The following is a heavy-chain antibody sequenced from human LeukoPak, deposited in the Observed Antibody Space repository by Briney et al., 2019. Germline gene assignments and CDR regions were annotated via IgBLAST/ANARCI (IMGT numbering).Heavy chain of an antibody. J-gene: IGHJ6*02. Sequence: ASVKVSCKASGYTFTSYGISWVRQAPGQGLEWMGWISAYNGNRNYAQKLQGRVTMTTDTSTSIAYMELRSLRSDDTAVYYCARDSNIVVVPAATYYYYYGMDVWGQGTTVTVSS. CDR2: ISAYNGNR. V-gene: IGHV1-18*01. CDR1: GYTFTSYG. CDR3: ARDSNIVVVPAATYYYYYGMDV. D-gene: IGHD2-2*01.